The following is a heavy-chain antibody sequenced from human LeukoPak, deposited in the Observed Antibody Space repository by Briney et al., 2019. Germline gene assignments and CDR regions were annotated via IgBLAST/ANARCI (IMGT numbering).Heavy chain of an antibody. CDR2: IYYSGST. V-gene: IGHV4-59*08. CDR3: ASHTRYSSSWYFDY. Sequence: SETLSLTCTVSGGSISSYYWSWIRQPPGKGLEWIGYIYYSGSTNYNPSLKSRVTISVDTSKNQFSLKLSSVTAADTAVYYCASHTRYSSSWYFDYWGQGTLVTVSS. D-gene: IGHD6-13*01. J-gene: IGHJ4*02. CDR1: GGSISSYY.